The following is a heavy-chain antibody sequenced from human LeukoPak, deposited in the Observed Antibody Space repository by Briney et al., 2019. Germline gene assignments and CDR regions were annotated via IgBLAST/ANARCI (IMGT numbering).Heavy chain of an antibody. D-gene: IGHD3-22*01. V-gene: IGHV3-9*01. Sequence: GGSLRLSCAASGFTFDDYAMHWVRQAPGKGLEWVSGISWNSGSIGYADSVKGRSTISRDNAKNSLYLQMNSLRAEDTALYYCAKDSNYDSSGRFDYWGQGTLVTVSS. CDR2: ISWNSGSI. CDR1: GFTFDDYA. CDR3: AKDSNYDSSGRFDY. J-gene: IGHJ4*02.